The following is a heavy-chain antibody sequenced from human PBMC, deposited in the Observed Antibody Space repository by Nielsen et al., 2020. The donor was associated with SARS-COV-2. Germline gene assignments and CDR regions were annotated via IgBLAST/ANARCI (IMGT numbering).Heavy chain of an antibody. J-gene: IGHJ4*02. Sequence: SETLSLTCAVSGGSISSSNWWSWVRQPPGKGLEWIGEIYHSGSTNYNPSLKSRVTISVDTSKNQFSLKLSSVTAADTAVYYCARRARWLQSNFDYWGQGTLVTVSS. D-gene: IGHD5-24*01. V-gene: IGHV4-4*02. CDR3: ARRARWLQSNFDY. CDR2: IYHSGST. CDR1: GGSISSSNW.